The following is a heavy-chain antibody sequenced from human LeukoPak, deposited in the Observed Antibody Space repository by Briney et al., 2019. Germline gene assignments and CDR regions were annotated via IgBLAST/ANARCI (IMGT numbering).Heavy chain of an antibody. CDR1: GFTFDDYA. Sequence: PGGSLRLSCAASGFTFDDYAMHWVRQAPGKGLEWVSGISWNSGSIGYADSVKGRFTISRDNAKNSLYLQMNSLRAEDTALYYCAKVGSTVYYYGSGTATTHDAFDIWGQGTMVTVSS. CDR2: ISWNSGSI. CDR3: AKVGSTVYYYGSGTATTHDAFDI. D-gene: IGHD3-10*01. V-gene: IGHV3-9*01. J-gene: IGHJ3*02.